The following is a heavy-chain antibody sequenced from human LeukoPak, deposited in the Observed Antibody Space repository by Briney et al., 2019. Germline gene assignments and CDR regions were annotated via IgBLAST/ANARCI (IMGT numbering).Heavy chain of an antibody. V-gene: IGHV4-59*01. CDR3: ARDQTIFGVPPDYYYGMDV. CDR1: GGSISSYY. D-gene: IGHD3-3*01. J-gene: IGHJ6*02. Sequence: PSETLSLTCTVSGGSISSYYWSWIRQPPGKGLEWIGYIYYSGSTNYNPSLKSRVTISVDTSKNQFSLKLSSVTAADTAVYYCARDQTIFGVPPDYYYGMDVWGQGTTVTVSS. CDR2: IYYSGST.